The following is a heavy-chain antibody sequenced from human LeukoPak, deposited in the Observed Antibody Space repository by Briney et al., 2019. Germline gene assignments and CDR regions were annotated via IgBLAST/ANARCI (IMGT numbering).Heavy chain of an antibody. Sequence: ASVKVSCKASGYTFTSYDINWVRQATGQGLEWMGWMNPNSGNTGYAQKFQGRVTITRNTSISTAYMELSSLRSEDTAVYYCARDRGYCSSTSCYTLDYWGQGTLVTVSS. D-gene: IGHD2-2*02. CDR3: ARDRGYCSSTSCYTLDY. CDR1: GYTFTSYD. CDR2: MNPNSGNT. J-gene: IGHJ4*02. V-gene: IGHV1-8*03.